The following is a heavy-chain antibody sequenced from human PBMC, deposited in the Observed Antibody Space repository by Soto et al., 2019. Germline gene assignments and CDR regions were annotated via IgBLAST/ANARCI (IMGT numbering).Heavy chain of an antibody. D-gene: IGHD2-21*02. Sequence: VNCSFNASHSIFISSAVSWVRQAPEQGLEWMGGIIPIFGTANYAQKFQGRVTITADESTSTAYMELSSLRSEDTAVYYCARVTVDRYGAYCGGDCYGYGMDVWGQGTTVTVSS. V-gene: IGHV1-69*01. CDR2: IIPIFGTA. CDR1: HSIFISSA. J-gene: IGHJ6*02. CDR3: ARVTVDRYGAYCGGDCYGYGMDV.